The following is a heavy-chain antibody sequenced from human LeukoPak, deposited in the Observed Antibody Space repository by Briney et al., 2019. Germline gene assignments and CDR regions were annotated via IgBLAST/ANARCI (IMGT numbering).Heavy chain of an antibody. CDR1: GFTFSSYA. V-gene: IGHV3-23*01. D-gene: IGHD1-26*01. CDR2: ISGSGGST. CDR3: AKGSYYHYYYYMDV. Sequence: GGSLRLSCAASGFTFSSYAMSWVRQAPGKGLEWVSAISGSGGSTYYADSVKGRFTISRDNSKNTLYLQMNSLRAEDTAVYYCAKGSYYHYYYYMDVWGKGTTVTVSS. J-gene: IGHJ6*03.